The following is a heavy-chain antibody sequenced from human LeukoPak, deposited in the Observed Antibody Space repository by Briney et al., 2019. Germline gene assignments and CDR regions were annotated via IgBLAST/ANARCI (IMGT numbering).Heavy chain of an antibody. J-gene: IGHJ4*02. V-gene: IGHV2-5*02. Sequence: SGPTLVNPTQTLTLTCTFSGFSLSTRGVGVGWIRQPPGKALEWLVLIYWDDNKRYSPSLKSRLTITKDTSKNQVVLTMTNMDPVDTATYYCAHTYYYDSSGPDFDYWGQGTLVTVSS. CDR3: AHTYYYDSSGPDFDY. D-gene: IGHD3-22*01. CDR1: GFSLSTRGVG. CDR2: IYWDDNK.